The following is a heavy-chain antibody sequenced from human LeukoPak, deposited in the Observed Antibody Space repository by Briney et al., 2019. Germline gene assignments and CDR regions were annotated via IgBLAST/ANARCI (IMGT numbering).Heavy chain of an antibody. Sequence: PSETLSLTCAVYGGSFSGYYWSWIRQPPGKGLEWIGEINHSGSTNYNPSLKSRVTVSVDTSKNQFSLKLSSVTAADTAVYYCARGPTYYDILTGYSSLQNDYWGQGTLVTVSS. CDR3: ARGPTYYDILTGYSSLQNDY. CDR1: GGSFSGYY. J-gene: IGHJ4*02. CDR2: INHSGST. V-gene: IGHV4-34*01. D-gene: IGHD3-9*01.